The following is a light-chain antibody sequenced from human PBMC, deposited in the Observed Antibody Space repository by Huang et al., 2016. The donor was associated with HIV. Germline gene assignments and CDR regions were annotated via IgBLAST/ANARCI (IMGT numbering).Light chain of an antibody. V-gene: IGKV3-15*01. CDR1: QSVSIN. CDR3: QQYNNWPSGT. CDR2: CAS. J-gene: IGKJ1*01. Sequence: EIVMTQSPATLSVSPGERATLSCRASQSVSINLAWYQQKPGQAPRLRIQCASTRATGIPARFSGSGSGTEFTLTISSLQSEDFAVYYCQQYNNWPSGTFGQGTKVEIK.